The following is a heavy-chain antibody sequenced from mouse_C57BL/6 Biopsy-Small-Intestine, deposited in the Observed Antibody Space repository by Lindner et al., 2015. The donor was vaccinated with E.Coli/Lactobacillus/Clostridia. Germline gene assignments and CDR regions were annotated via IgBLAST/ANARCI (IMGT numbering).Heavy chain of an antibody. CDR3: ARDPLRWSSSSKVGYYYGMDV. V-gene: IGHV1-55*01. J-gene: IGHJ4*01. CDR1: GYTFTSYG. Sequence: SVKVSCKASGYTFTSYGITWVRQAPGQGLEWMAWISAYNGKTNYAQNFQGRVAVTTDASTSTGYMELRSLRSDDTAVYYCARDPLRWSSSSKVGYYYGMDVWGQGTTVNVSS. D-gene: IGHD6-2*01. CDR2: ISAYNGKT.